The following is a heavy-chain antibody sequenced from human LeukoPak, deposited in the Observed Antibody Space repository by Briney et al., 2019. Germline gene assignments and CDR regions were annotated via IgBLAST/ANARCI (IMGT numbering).Heavy chain of an antibody. Sequence: PGGSLRLSCAASGFTVSSNYMSWVRQAPGKGLGWVSVIYSGGSTYYADSVKGRFTISRDSSKNTLYLQMNSLRAEDTAVYYCARDFDYGDSVYFDYWGQGTLVTVSS. J-gene: IGHJ4*02. CDR3: ARDFDYGDSVYFDY. D-gene: IGHD4-17*01. V-gene: IGHV3-66*01. CDR1: GFTVSSNY. CDR2: IYSGGST.